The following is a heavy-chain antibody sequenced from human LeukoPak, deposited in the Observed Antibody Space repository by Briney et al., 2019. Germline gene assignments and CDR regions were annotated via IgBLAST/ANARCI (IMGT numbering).Heavy chain of an antibody. J-gene: IGHJ5*02. D-gene: IGHD6-13*01. V-gene: IGHV1-2*02. Sequence: GASVKLSCKASGYTFTGYYMHWVRQAPGQGLEWMGWINPNSGGTNYAQKFQGRVTMTRDTSISTAYMELSRLRSDDTAVYYCARGRLAAAGPTGWFDPWGQGTLVTVSS. CDR3: ARGRLAAAGPTGWFDP. CDR2: INPNSGGT. CDR1: GYTFTGYY.